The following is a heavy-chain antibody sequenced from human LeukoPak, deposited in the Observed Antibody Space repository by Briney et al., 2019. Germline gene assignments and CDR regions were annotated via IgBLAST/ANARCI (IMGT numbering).Heavy chain of an antibody. CDR3: ARDPYCGGDCYSGSDAFDI. J-gene: IGHJ3*02. CDR1: GGSISSGSYY. CDR2: IYTSGST. Sequence: SETLSLTCTVSGGSISSGSYYWSWIRQPAGKGLEWIGRIYTSGSTNYNPSLKSRVTISVDASKNQFSLKLSSVTAADTAVYYCARDPYCGGDCYSGSDAFDIWGQGTMVTVSS. V-gene: IGHV4-61*02. D-gene: IGHD2-21*01.